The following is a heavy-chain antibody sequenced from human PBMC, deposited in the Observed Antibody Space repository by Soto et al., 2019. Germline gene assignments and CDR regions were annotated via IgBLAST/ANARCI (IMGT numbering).Heavy chain of an antibody. CDR3: ARDQGGEFLKGSGMDV. J-gene: IGHJ6*02. CDR2: IYYSGET. Sequence: QVQLQESGPGLVKPSETLSLTCTVSGDSISRYYWSWIRLSPGKGLEWIGYIYYSGETNYNPSVKRRVTISVDRTKNQFYLKLSSVTAADTAVYYCARDQGGEFLKGSGMDVWGQGTTVTVSS. D-gene: IGHD3-10*01. CDR1: GDSISRYY. V-gene: IGHV4-59*01.